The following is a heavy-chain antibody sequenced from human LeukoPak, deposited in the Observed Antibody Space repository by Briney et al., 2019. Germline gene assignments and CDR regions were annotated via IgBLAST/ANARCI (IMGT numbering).Heavy chain of an antibody. D-gene: IGHD6-13*01. CDR2: INAGNGNT. Sequence: ASLKVSCKASGYTFTSYAMHWVRQAPGQRLEWMGWINAGNGNTKYSQKFQGRVTITRDTSASTAYMELSSLRSEDTAVYYCARGGGPPRIAAAGTGWVDYWGQGTLVTVSS. V-gene: IGHV1-3*01. CDR3: ARGGGPPRIAAAGTGWVDY. CDR1: GYTFTSYA. J-gene: IGHJ4*02.